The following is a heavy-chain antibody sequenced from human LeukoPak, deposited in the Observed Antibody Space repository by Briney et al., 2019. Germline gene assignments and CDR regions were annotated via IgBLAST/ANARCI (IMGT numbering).Heavy chain of an antibody. CDR3: ASGYSSGWYTKGAEYFQR. CDR2: ITSGDTYI. CDR1: GFTFSSYS. Sequence: GGSLRLSCAASGFTFSSYSMNWVRQDPVKGLEWVSSITSGDTYIYYADSVKGRFTISRDNAKNSLYLQMDSLRAEDTAVYYCASGYSSGWYTKGAEYFQRWGQGTTVTVS. V-gene: IGHV3-21*01. J-gene: IGHJ1*01. D-gene: IGHD6-19*01.